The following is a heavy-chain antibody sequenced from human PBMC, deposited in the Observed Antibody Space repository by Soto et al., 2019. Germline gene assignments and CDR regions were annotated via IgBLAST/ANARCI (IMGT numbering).Heavy chain of an antibody. J-gene: IGHJ6*02. Sequence: VGSLRLSCVASGFTFRTYTMNWVRQAPGKGLEWVSGIRGFSPYTFYAESVKGRFTISRDNAKNSLYLQMNSLGVEDTAVYYCARDRGYDAHDYYYNAMDVWGQGTTVTVSS. CDR3: ARDRGYDAHDYYYNAMDV. V-gene: IGHV3-21*01. CDR2: IRGFSPYT. D-gene: IGHD2-15*01. CDR1: GFTFRTYT.